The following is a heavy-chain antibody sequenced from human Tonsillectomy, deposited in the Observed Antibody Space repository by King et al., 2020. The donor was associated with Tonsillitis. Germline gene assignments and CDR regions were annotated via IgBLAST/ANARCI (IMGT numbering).Heavy chain of an antibody. J-gene: IGHJ4*02. D-gene: IGHD2-2*02. CDR3: GGVPAAINY. CDR1: GCSISSSSYS. Sequence: QLQESGPGLVKPSETLSLTCTVSGCSISSSSYSFGWCRQPPGKVLEWIGMNYYSGSTYYNPSLKSRVTISVDTSKNQFSLKLSSVTAADTAVYYCGGVPAAINYWGQGTLVTVSS. V-gene: IGHV4-39*01. CDR2: NYYSGST.